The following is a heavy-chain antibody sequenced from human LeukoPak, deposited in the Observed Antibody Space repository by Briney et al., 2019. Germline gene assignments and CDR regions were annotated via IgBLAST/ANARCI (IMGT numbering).Heavy chain of an antibody. CDR1: GFTFSSYS. D-gene: IGHD1-1*01. V-gene: IGHV3-21*01. Sequence: PGGSLRLSCAASGFTFSSYSMNWVRQAPGKGLEWVSSISSSSSYIYYADSVKGRFTISRDNAKNSLYLQMNSLRAEDTAVYYCARGSSSYWRQSKYYFDYWGQGTLVTVSS. J-gene: IGHJ4*02. CDR2: ISSSSSYI. CDR3: ARGSSSYWRQSKYYFDY.